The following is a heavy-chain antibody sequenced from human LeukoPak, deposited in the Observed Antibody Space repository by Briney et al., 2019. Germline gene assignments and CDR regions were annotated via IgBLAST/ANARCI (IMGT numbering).Heavy chain of an antibody. Sequence: SETLSLTCTVSGGXISSYYCNWIRQPAGKGPEWIGRIYTSGSTNYNPSLKSRVTMSVDTSKNQFSLRLSSVSAADTAVYYCARDRDLVPYYFDYWGQGILVTVSS. J-gene: IGHJ4*02. V-gene: IGHV4-4*07. CDR2: IYTSGST. D-gene: IGHD2-2*01. CDR3: ARDRDLVPYYFDY. CDR1: GGXISSYY.